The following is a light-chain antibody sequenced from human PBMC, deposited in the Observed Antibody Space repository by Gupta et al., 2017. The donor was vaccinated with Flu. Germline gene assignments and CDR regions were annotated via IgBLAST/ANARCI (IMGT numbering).Light chain of an antibody. Sequence: GTLAWSPGERATLSCRASQSVSSSYLAWYQQKPGQAPRLLIYGASSRATGIPDRFSGSGAGTDFTLTISRLEPEDFAVYYCQQYGSSPMTFGPGTKVDIK. CDR2: GAS. CDR3: QQYGSSPMT. CDR1: QSVSSSY. J-gene: IGKJ3*01. V-gene: IGKV3-20*01.